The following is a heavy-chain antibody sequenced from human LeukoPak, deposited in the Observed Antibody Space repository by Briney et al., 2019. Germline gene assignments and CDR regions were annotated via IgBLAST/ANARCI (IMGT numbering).Heavy chain of an antibody. J-gene: IGHJ3*02. CDR1: GYTFTGYY. CDR2: VNPNSGGT. CDR3: ARVWDDYGDDSYAFDI. Sequence: GASVKVSCKASGYTFTGYYMHWVRQAPGQGLEWMGWVNPNSGGTNYAQKFQGRVTMTRDTSISTAYMELSRLRSDDTAVYYCARVWDDYGDDSYAFDIWGQGTMVTVSS. D-gene: IGHD4-17*01. V-gene: IGHV1-2*02.